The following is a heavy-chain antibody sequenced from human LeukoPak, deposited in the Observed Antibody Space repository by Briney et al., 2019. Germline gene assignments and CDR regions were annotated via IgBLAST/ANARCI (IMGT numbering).Heavy chain of an antibody. D-gene: IGHD6-19*01. CDR2: IYNSGST. CDR3: AGGRGGSGWIDY. J-gene: IGHJ4*02. Sequence: SEALSLTCTVSDGSVSAYYWSWIRQPPGKGLEWIGYIYNSGSTNYNPSLKSRVTISVDTSKNQFSLKLSSVTAADTAVYYCAGGRGGSGWIDYWGQGTLVTVSS. V-gene: IGHV4-59*02. CDR1: DGSVSAYY.